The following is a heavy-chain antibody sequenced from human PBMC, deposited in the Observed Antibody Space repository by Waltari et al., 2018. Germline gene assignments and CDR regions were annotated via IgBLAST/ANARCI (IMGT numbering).Heavy chain of an antibody. D-gene: IGHD2-15*01. CDR3: ARDRGRGLYLDS. V-gene: IGHV4-4*02. CDR1: GASMSSAYW. CDR2: VYGGGRT. Sequence: QLQLQESGPGLVKPSGTLSLTCAVSGASMSSAYWWSWVRQPPGKGLEWIGQVYGGGRTNYNPSFASRVTVALDTYNKQFSLTVTSATAADTAVYYCARDRGRGLYLDSWGPGLLVTVSP. J-gene: IGHJ4*02.